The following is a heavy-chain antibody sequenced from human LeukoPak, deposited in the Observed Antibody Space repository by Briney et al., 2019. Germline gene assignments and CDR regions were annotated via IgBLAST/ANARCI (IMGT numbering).Heavy chain of an antibody. D-gene: IGHD3-10*01. CDR2: IYYSGST. V-gene: IGHV4-39*01. J-gene: IGHJ6*03. CDR1: GGSISSSSYY. CDR3: ASVRRGFGEFSKYYSYYYMDV. Sequence: SETLSLTCTVSGGSISSSSYYWGWIRQPPGKGLEWIGSIYYSGSTYYNPSLKSRVTISVDTSKNQFSLKLSSVTAADTAVYYCASVRRGFGEFSKYYSYYYMDVWGKGTTVTISS.